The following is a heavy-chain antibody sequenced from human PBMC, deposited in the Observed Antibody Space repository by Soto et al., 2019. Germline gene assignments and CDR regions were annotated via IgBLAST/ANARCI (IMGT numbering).Heavy chain of an antibody. CDR1: GYSFTSYW. Sequence: GESLKISCEGSGYSFTSYWISWVRQMPGKGLEWMGRIDPSDSYTNYSPSFQGHVTISADKSISTAYLQWSSLKASDTAMYYCARRYIAARLDYYYYGMGVWGQGTTVTVSS. V-gene: IGHV5-10-1*01. CDR3: ARRYIAARLDYYYYGMGV. J-gene: IGHJ6*02. CDR2: IDPSDSYT. D-gene: IGHD6-6*01.